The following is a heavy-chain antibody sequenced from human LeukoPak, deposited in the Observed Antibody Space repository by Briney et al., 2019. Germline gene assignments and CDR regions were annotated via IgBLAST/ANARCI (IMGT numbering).Heavy chain of an antibody. V-gene: IGHV3-23*01. Sequence: PGGSLRLSCAASGFTFSSYWMHWVRQAPGKGLEWVSSISGSGGNTFYADSVKGRFTISRDNSKNTLFLQINSLGTQDTAVYYCAKWSPYGGNPGYWGQGTLVTVSS. CDR3: AKWSPYGGNPGY. CDR1: GFTFSSYW. J-gene: IGHJ4*02. D-gene: IGHD4-23*01. CDR2: ISGSGGNT.